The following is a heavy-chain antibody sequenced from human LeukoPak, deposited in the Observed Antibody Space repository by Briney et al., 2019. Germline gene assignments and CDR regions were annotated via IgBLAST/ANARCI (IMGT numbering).Heavy chain of an antibody. Sequence: GGSLRLSCAASGFTFSRYWMSWVRQAPGKGLEWVANIKQDGSEKYYVDSVKGRLTVSRDNAENSLYLQMNSLRAEDTAIYYCARITTIFGVLKYYYYMDVWGKGTTVTVSS. CDR2: IKQDGSEK. V-gene: IGHV3-7*01. CDR1: GFTFSRYW. D-gene: IGHD3-3*01. CDR3: ARITTIFGVLKYYYYMDV. J-gene: IGHJ6*03.